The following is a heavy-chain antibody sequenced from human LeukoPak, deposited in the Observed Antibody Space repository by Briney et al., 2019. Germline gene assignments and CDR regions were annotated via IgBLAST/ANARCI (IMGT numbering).Heavy chain of an antibody. CDR1: GYTFTGYY. CDR3: ARGLVTMVRGEGWFDP. D-gene: IGHD3-10*01. Sequence: ASVKVSCKASGYTFTGYYMHWVRQAPGQGLEWMGRINPNSGGTNYAQKFQGRVTMTRDTSISTAYMELSRLRSDDTAVYYCARGLVTMVRGEGWFDPWGQGTLVTVSS. J-gene: IGHJ5*02. V-gene: IGHV1-2*06. CDR2: INPNSGGT.